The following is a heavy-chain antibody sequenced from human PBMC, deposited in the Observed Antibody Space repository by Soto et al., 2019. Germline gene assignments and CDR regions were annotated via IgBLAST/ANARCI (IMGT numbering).Heavy chain of an antibody. Sequence: TRSLTCTVSAGTISSGGYYWCCIRLHQGKGLEWIGYIYYSGSTYYNPSLKSRVTISVDTSKNQFSLKLSSLTAADTAVYYFERSMGGIVATTLGPYATWGQGT. CDR1: AGTISSGGYY. V-gene: IGHV4-31*03. J-gene: IGHJ3*02. CDR3: ERSMGGIVATTLGPYAT. D-gene: IGHD5-12*01. CDR2: IYYSGST.